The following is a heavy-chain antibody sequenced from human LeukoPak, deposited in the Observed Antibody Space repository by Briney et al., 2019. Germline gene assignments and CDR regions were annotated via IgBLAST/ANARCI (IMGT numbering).Heavy chain of an antibody. Sequence: SETLSLTCTVSGGSVSSGSYYWSWIRQPPGKGLEWIVYIYYSGSTNYNPSLKSRVTISVDTSKNQFSLKLSSVTAADTAVYYCARYHSSSWYDWLGESWFDPWGQGTLVTVSS. D-gene: IGHD6-13*01. J-gene: IGHJ5*02. CDR3: ARYHSSSWYDWLGESWFDP. CDR1: GGSVSSGSYY. V-gene: IGHV4-61*01. CDR2: IYYSGST.